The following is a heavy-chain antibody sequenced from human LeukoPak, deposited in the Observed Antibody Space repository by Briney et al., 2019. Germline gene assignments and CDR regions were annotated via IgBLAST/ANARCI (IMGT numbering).Heavy chain of an antibody. CDR2: IFYSRST. CDR3: AREGVVPAAPPILGAFDI. V-gene: IGHV4-59*12. Sequence: SETLSLTCSVSGGSISGYYWSWIRQPPGKGLEWIGYIFYSRSTNYNSSLKSRVTISLDTSKNQFSLKLSSVTAADTAVYYCAREGVVPAAPPILGAFDIWGQGTMVTVSS. J-gene: IGHJ3*02. D-gene: IGHD2-2*01. CDR1: GGSISGYY.